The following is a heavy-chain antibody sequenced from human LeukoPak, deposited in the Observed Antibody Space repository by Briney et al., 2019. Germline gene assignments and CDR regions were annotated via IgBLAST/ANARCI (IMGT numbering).Heavy chain of an antibody. J-gene: IGHJ4*01. Sequence: GGSLRLSCAASGFNFRKYWMQWVRQVPGKGLVWVSEINPDGDYSGHSNSVRGRFTISRDNAKNALYLQMTSLSAEDTAVYYCARSLGDWGQGTLVSVSS. CDR2: INPDGDYS. CDR1: GFNFRKYW. CDR3: ARSLGD. V-gene: IGHV3-74*01. D-gene: IGHD3-16*01.